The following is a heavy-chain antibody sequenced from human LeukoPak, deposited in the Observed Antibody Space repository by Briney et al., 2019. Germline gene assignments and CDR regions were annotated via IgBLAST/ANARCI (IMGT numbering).Heavy chain of an antibody. Sequence: SETLSLTCAVYGGSFSGCYWSWIRQPPGKGVEWLGELNHSGSTNNNPSLKSRVTISVDTSKNQFSLKLSSVTATDTAVYYCARVRTGAYYDSSLVFGDYWGQGTLVTVSS. CDR1: GGSFSGCY. D-gene: IGHD3-22*01. CDR2: LNHSGST. J-gene: IGHJ4*02. CDR3: ARVRTGAYYDSSLVFGDY. V-gene: IGHV4-34*01.